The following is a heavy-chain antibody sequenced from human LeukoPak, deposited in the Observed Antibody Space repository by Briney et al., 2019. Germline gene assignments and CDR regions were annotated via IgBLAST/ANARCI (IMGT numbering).Heavy chain of an antibody. CDR1: GGSISRSNW. V-gene: IGHV4-4*02. D-gene: IGHD3-3*01. CDR2: IYHSGST. J-gene: IGHJ2*01. CDR3: AREDYDDSGAWYLDL. Sequence: PSGTLSLTCAVSGGSISRSNWWSWVRQPPGKGLEWIGEIYHSGSTNYNPSLKSRVTISVDKSKNQFSLKLSSVTAADTAVYYCAREDYDDSGAWYLDLWGRGALVTVSS.